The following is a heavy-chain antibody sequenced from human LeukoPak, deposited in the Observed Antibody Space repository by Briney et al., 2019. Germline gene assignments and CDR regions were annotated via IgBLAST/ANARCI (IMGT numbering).Heavy chain of an antibody. D-gene: IGHD6-13*01. V-gene: IGHV3-30*02. CDR1: GFTFSSYG. CDR3: AKELWQLVRSGVDY. Sequence: TGGSLRLSCAASGFTFSSYGMHWVRQAPGKGLEWVAFIRYDGSNKYYADSVKGRFTISRDNSKNTLYLQMNSLRAEDTAVYYCAKELWQLVRSGVDYWGQGALVTVSS. CDR2: IRYDGSNK. J-gene: IGHJ4*02.